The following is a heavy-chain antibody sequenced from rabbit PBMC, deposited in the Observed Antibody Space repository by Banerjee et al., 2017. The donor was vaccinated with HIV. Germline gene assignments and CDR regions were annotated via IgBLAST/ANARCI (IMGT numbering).Heavy chain of an antibody. CDR3: ARGGYGGDSGATGL. CDR1: GFSFSSSYW. D-gene: IGHD3-1*01. V-gene: IGHV1S45*01. Sequence: QEQLVESGGGLVQPEGSLTLTCTASGFSFSSSYWICWIRQAPGKGLEWIACIDAGSNGNTYYASWAKGRFTVSKTSSTTVTLQMTSLTAADTATYFCARGGYGGDSGATGLWGQGTLVTVS. J-gene: IGHJ3*01. CDR2: IDAGSNGNT.